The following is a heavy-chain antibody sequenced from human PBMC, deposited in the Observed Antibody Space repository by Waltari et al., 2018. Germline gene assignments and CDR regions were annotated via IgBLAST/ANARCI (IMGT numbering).Heavy chain of an antibody. J-gene: IGHJ2*01. CDR1: GGSISSGSYY. V-gene: IGHV4-61*09. CDR3: ARPYDNYACWYFDL. Sequence: QVQLQESGPGLVKPSQTLSLTCTVSGGSISSGSYYWSWIRQPAGKGLEWIGYISPTESTNYNPALQSRVTISVDTSKNQFSLTLSSVTAADTAVYYCARPYDNYACWYFDLWGRGTLVTVSS. CDR2: ISPTEST. D-gene: IGHD3-9*01.